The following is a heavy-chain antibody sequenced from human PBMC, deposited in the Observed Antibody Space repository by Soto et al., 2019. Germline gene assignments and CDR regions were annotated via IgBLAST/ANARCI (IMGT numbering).Heavy chain of an antibody. CDR3: AREGCSGGSCYSSFFDY. Sequence: QLQLQESGSGLVKPSQTLSLTCAVSGGPISSGGYSWSWIRQPPGKGLEWIGYIYHSGSTYYNPSLKSRVTISVDRSKNQFSLKLSSVTAADTAVYYCAREGCSGGSCYSSFFDYWGQGTLVTVSS. D-gene: IGHD2-15*01. CDR1: GGPISSGGYS. J-gene: IGHJ4*02. CDR2: IYHSGST. V-gene: IGHV4-30-2*01.